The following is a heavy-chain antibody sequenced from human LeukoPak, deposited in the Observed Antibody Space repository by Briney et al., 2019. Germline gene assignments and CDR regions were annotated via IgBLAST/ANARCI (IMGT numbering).Heavy chain of an antibody. D-gene: IGHD1-26*01. CDR2: INPNSGGT. J-gene: IGHJ4*02. V-gene: IGHV1-2*02. CDR1: GYTFTCYY. CDR3: ARGELLGGYYFDY. Sequence: GASVKVSCKASGYTFTCYYMHWVRQAPGQGLEWMGWINPNSGGTNYAQKFQGRVTMTRDTSISTAYMELSRLRSDDTAVYYCARGELLGGYYFDYWGQGTLVTASS.